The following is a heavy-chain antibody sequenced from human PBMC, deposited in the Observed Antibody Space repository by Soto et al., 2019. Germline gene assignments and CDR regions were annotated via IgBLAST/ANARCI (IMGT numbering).Heavy chain of an antibody. CDR1: GGSFSGYY. CDR3: ARGRAAGSGSYSNYYYYGMDV. Sequence: SETLSLTCAVYGGSFSGYYWSWIRQPPGKGLEWIGEINHSGSTNYNPSLKSRVTISVDTSKNQFSLKLSSVTAADTAVYYCARGRAAGSGSYSNYYYYGMDVWGQGTTVTVSS. V-gene: IGHV4-34*01. D-gene: IGHD3-10*01. J-gene: IGHJ6*02. CDR2: INHSGST.